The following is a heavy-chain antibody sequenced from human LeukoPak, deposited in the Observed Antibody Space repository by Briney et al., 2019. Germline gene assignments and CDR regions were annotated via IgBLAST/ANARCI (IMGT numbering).Heavy chain of an antibody. Sequence: GGSLRLSCAASGFTFSSYGMHWVRQAPGKGLEWVAVISYDGSNKYYADSVKGRFTISRDNSKNTLYLQMNSLRAEDTAVYYCAPRGGNLLNLMDYWGQGTLVTVSS. V-gene: IGHV3-30*03. CDR2: ISYDGSNK. CDR1: GFTFSSYG. D-gene: IGHD3-16*01. CDR3: APRGGNLLNLMDY. J-gene: IGHJ4*02.